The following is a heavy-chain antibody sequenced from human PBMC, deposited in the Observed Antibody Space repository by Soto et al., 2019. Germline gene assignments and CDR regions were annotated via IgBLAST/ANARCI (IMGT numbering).Heavy chain of an antibody. CDR1: GFSLRISGVG. D-gene: IGHD2-15*01. CDR3: AHSATVSDAFDI. CDR2: IYWDDDK. V-gene: IGHV2-5*02. J-gene: IGHJ3*02. Sequence: QITLKESGPTLVKPTQTLTLTCTFSGFSLRISGVGVGWIRQPPGKALEWLALIYWDDDKRYSPSLKSRLTIPKDNSKNQVVLTTTNMDPVDTATYYCAHSATVSDAFDIWGQGTMVTVSS.